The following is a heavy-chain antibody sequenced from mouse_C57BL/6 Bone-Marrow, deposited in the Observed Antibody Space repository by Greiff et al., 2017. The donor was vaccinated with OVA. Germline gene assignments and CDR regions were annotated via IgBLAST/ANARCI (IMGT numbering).Heavy chain of an antibody. CDR3: TIRFYYAMDY. V-gene: IGHV1-5*01. CDR1: GYTFTSYW. CDR2: IYPGNSDT. D-gene: IGHD1-1*01. J-gene: IGHJ4*01. Sequence: VQLKESGTVLARPGASVKMSCKTSGYTFTSYWMHWVKQRPGQGLEWIGAIYPGNSDTSYNQKFKGKAKLSAVTSASAACIELSSLTNEDSAVYYCTIRFYYAMDYWGQGTSVTVSS.